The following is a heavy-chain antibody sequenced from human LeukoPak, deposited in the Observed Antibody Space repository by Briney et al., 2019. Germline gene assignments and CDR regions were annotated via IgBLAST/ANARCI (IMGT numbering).Heavy chain of an antibody. J-gene: IGHJ4*02. V-gene: IGHV3-30*02. CDR1: GFTFSSYG. CDR3: AKSVLRFLEWLLQADY. Sequence: GGSLRLSCAASGFTFSSYGMHWVRQAPGKGLEWVAFIRYDGSNKYYADSVKGRFTISRDNSKNTLYLQMNSLRAEDTAVYYCAKSVLRFLEWLLQADYWGQGTLVTVSS. D-gene: IGHD3-3*01. CDR2: IRYDGSNK.